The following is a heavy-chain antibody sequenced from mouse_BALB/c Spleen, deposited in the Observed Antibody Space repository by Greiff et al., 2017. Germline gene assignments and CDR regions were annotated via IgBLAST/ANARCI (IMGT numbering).Heavy chain of an antibody. Sequence: QVQLQQSGPELVKPGASVRISCKASGYTFTSYYIHWVKQRPGQGLEWIGWIYPGNVNTKYNEKFKGKATLTADKSSSTAYMQLSSLTSEDSAVYFCARRDYYGAMDYWGQGTSVTVSS. CDR2: IYPGNVNT. V-gene: IGHV1S56*01. D-gene: IGHD2-1*01. CDR1: GYTFTSYY. J-gene: IGHJ4*01. CDR3: ARRDYYGAMDY.